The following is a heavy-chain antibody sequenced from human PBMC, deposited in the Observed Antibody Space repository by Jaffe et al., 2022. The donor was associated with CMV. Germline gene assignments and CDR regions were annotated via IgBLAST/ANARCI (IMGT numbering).Heavy chain of an antibody. J-gene: IGHJ5*01. V-gene: IGHV3-11*01. Sequence: QVQLVESGGGLVKPGGSLRLSCAASGFIFSDYYMSWIRQAPGKGLEWVSYIGSGGSPMDYVDSVKGRFTISRDNAMNSLYLQMNSLRAEDTAVYYCARGGRRSVDSWGQGTLVTVSS. CDR1: GFIFSDYY. CDR2: IGSGGSPM. D-gene: IGHD3-16*01. CDR3: ARGGRRSVDS.